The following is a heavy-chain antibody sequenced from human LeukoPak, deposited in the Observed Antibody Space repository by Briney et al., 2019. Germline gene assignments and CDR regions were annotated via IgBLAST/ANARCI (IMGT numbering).Heavy chain of an antibody. D-gene: IGHD3-22*01. Sequence: ASLKVSCKASGYTFTSYYMHWVRQAPGQGLEWMGIINPSGGSTSYAQKFQGRVTMTRDTSTSTVYMELSSLRSEDTAVYYCARVAGYDSSTYYFDYWGQGTLVTVSS. J-gene: IGHJ4*02. CDR3: ARVAGYDSSTYYFDY. V-gene: IGHV1-46*01. CDR2: INPSGGST. CDR1: GYTFTSYY.